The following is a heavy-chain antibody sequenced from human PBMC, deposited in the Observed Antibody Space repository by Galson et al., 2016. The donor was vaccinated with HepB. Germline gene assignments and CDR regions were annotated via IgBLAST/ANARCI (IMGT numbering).Heavy chain of an antibody. CDR3: AKERGGLVPGVLGS. V-gene: IGHV3-48*03. CDR1: GFTFRSYD. D-gene: IGHD3-10*01. CDR2: ITGVGTSV. J-gene: IGHJ5*02. Sequence: SLRLSCAASGFTFRSYDMLWVRQAPGKRMEWVSYITGVGTSVYYADSVQGRFSLSRDNANNSLHLQMNSLRAEDSAIYYCAKERGGLVPGVLGSWGQGTLVTVSS.